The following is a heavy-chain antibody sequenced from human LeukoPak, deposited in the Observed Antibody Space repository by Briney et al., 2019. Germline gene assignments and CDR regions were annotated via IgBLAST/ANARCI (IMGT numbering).Heavy chain of an antibody. J-gene: IGHJ4*02. Sequence: GASLRLSCAASGFRLSDYGMTWVRQALGKGLEWVSAISGGATSTYYADSVKGRFTISRDNSKNTLYLQMSSLRADDTAVYYCAKDSPVATYWGQGTLVTVSS. CDR1: GFRLSDYG. V-gene: IGHV3-23*01. D-gene: IGHD4-23*01. CDR3: AKDSPVATY. CDR2: ISGGATST.